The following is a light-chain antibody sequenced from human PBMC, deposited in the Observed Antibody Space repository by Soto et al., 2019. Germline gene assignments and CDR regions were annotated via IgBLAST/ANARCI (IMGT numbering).Light chain of an antibody. CDR1: QTISNS. CDR2: GQY. CDR3: QKYNNWHIN. Sequence: DIVLTQSPGTLSLSPGEIATLSGSSSQTISNSLLAWYQQRPGQAPRILIYGQYTRATGIKDRFSGSGSGTEFTLTISSLQSEDFAVYYCQKYNNWHINCGNGKRRAIK. J-gene: IGKJ5*01. V-gene: IGKV3-15*01.